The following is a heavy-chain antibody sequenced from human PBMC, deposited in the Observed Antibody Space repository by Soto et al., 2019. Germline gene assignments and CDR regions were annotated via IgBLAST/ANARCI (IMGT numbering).Heavy chain of an antibody. CDR1: RYSVTNYW. V-gene: IGHV5-10-1*01. CDR2: IDPSDTYT. D-gene: IGHD6-6*01. J-gene: IGHJ6*02. Sequence: PXESLKISCKGSRYSVTNYWINWVRQIPGKGLEWMGKIDPSDTYTNYSPSFQGHVTISAEKSISTAYLQWSSLTASDTAIYYCATGRPGYYTLDVWGQGTTVTVSS. CDR3: ATGRPGYYTLDV.